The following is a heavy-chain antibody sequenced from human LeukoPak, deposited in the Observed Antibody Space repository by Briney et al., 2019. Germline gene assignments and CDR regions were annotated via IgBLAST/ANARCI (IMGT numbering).Heavy chain of an antibody. V-gene: IGHV3-23*01. CDR2: IGGGGRTT. J-gene: IGHJ4*02. CDR1: GFTFSSYA. D-gene: IGHD3-22*01. CDR3: AKEDPITMIVVVTPPFDY. Sequence: GGSLRLSCAASGFTFSSYAMSWVRQGPGTGLEWVSAIGGGGRTTYYADSVKGRFTISRDNSKNTLYLQMNSLRAEDTAVYYCAKEDPITMIVVVTPPFDYWGQGTLVTVSS.